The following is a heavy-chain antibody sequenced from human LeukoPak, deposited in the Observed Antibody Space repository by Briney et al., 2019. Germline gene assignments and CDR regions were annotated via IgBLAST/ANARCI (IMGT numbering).Heavy chain of an antibody. CDR2: IYYSRRT. J-gene: IGHJ2*01. Sequence: SETLSLTCTVSGASISSSTYYWGWIRPPPGKGLEWTVNIYYSRRTYYNPSHKSRVTMSVDTSKTQFSLDLSSVTAAETAVYYCARHFIPPGALYWYFDLWGRGTLVTVSS. CDR1: GASISSSTYY. D-gene: IGHD2-21*01. V-gene: IGHV4-39*01. CDR3: ARHFIPPGALYWYFDL.